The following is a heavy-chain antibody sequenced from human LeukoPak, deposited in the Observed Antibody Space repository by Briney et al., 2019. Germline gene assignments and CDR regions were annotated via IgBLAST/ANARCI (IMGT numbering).Heavy chain of an antibody. CDR1: GFTFSSYA. Sequence: GRSLRLSCAASGFTFSSYAMSWVRQAPGKGLEWVSAISASGGGTYYADSVKGRFTISRDNSKNTLYLQMNSLRAGDTAVYYCAKGGCSSTSCYTGDDYWGQGTLVTVSS. V-gene: IGHV3-23*01. CDR3: AKGGCSSTSCYTGDDY. CDR2: ISASGGGT. J-gene: IGHJ4*02. D-gene: IGHD2-2*02.